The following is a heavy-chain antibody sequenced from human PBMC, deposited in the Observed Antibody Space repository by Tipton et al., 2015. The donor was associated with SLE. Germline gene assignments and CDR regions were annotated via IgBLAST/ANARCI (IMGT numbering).Heavy chain of an antibody. CDR3: ARLNMATDH. CDR2: VYHTGSA. CDR1: GASISNSSWH. V-gene: IGHV4-39*07. D-gene: IGHD5-12*01. J-gene: IGHJ4*02. Sequence: TLSLTCHVSGASISNSSWHWNWIRQTPGKGLEWLGSVYHTGSAFYNPSLKSRLSISVDTSKNQFSLRLSSVTAADTAVYYCARLNMATDHWGQGTLVTVSS.